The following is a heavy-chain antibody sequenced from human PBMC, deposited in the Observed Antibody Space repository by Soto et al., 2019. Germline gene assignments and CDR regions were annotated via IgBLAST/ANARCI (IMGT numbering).Heavy chain of an antibody. V-gene: IGHV4-30-2*01. Sequence: SETLSLTCNMSGDSDSISTYSWGWIRQPPGKALQWSGFIYQSGVTSYNPSLASRVSISLDRYNNQCYLKLKSVTAADTAVYFCAGMPYTSGLRFDPWGPGTLVTVSS. J-gene: IGHJ5*02. CDR1: GDSDSISTYS. CDR2: IYQSGVT. CDR3: AGMPYTSGLRFDP. D-gene: IGHD6-19*01.